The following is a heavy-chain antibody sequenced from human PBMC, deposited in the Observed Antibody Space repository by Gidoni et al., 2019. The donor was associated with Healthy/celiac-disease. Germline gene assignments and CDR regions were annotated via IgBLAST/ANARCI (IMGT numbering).Heavy chain of an antibody. V-gene: IGHV3-23*01. J-gene: IGHJ5*02. CDR1: GFTFSSYA. CDR3: AKGNARPS. CDR2: ISGSGGST. Sequence: EVQLLDSGGGLVQPGGSLRLSCAASGFTFSSYAMSWVRQAPGKGMEWVSDISGSGGSTYYADSVKGRFNISRDNSKNTLYLQMNSQRAEDTAVYYCAKGNARPSWGQGTLVTVSS.